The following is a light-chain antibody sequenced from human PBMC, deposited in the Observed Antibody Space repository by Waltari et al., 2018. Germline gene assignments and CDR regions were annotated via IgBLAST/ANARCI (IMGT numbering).Light chain of an antibody. CDR1: QSVLYSSNNKNY. J-gene: IGKJ3*01. Sequence: EIVMTQSPDSLAVSLGERATVDCKSSQSVLYSSNNKNYLAWYQQKPGQPPKLLIYWASTRESGVPDRFSGSGSGTDFTLTINSLQAEDVAVYYCQQYYITPFTFGPGIKVDIK. CDR3: QQYYITPFT. V-gene: IGKV4-1*01. CDR2: WAS.